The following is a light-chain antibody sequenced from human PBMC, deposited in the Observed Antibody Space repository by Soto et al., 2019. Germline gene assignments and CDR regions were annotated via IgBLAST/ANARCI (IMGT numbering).Light chain of an antibody. J-gene: IGLJ1*01. CDR2: DVS. Sequence: QSALTQPASVSGSPGQSITISCTGTSSDVGGYNYVSWYQQHPGKAPKLMIYDVSNRPSGVSNRFSGSKSGNTASLTISGLQAEDEAYYYCSSYTSSSTLLYVFRPGTKATVL. CDR1: SSDVGGYNY. CDR3: SSYTSSSTLLYV. V-gene: IGLV2-14*01.